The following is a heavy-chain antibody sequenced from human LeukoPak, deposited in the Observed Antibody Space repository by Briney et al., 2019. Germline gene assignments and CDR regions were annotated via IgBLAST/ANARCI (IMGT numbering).Heavy chain of an antibody. CDR3: ARDLDTYVVLTAYDTFDI. J-gene: IGHJ3*02. V-gene: IGHV3-7*01. CDR1: GFTFSNYW. D-gene: IGHD2-21*02. CDR2: IKPSGSEK. Sequence: GGSLRLSCEGSGFTFSNYWMTWVRQAPEKGLEWVANIKPSGSEKHYADSVEGRFTISRDNAKNSLYLQMNSLRAEDTAVYYCARDLDTYVVLTAYDTFDIWGQGTMVTVSS.